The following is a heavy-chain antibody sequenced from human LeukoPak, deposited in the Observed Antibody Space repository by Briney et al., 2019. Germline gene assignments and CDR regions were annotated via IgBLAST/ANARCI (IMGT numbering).Heavy chain of an antibody. CDR2: IYYSGST. CDR3: AGKGSSSWANPFDY. Sequence: SETLSLTCTVSGGSISSYYWSWIRQPPGKGLERIGYIYYSGSTNYNPSLKSRVTISVDTSKNQFSLKLSSVTAADTAVYFCAGKGSSSWANPFDYWGQGTLVTVSS. D-gene: IGHD6-13*01. J-gene: IGHJ4*02. CDR1: GGSISSYY. V-gene: IGHV4-59*01.